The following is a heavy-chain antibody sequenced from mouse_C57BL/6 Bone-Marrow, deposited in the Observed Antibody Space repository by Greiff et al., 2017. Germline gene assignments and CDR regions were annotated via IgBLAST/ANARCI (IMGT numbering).Heavy chain of an antibody. D-gene: IGHD2-5*01. CDR2: IDPSDSYT. CDR3: ARDYYSSNWYFAF. CDR1: GYTFTSYW. J-gene: IGHJ1*03. Sequence: QVQLQQPGAELVRPGTSVKLSCKASGYTFTSYWMHWVKQRPGQGLEWIGVIDPSDSYTNYNQKFKGKATLTVDTSSSTAYMQLSSLTSEDSAVYYCARDYYSSNWYFAFWGTGTTVTVPS. V-gene: IGHV1-59*01.